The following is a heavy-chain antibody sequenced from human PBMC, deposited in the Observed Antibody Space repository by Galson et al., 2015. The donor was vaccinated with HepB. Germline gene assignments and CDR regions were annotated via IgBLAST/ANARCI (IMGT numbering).Heavy chain of an antibody. CDR1: GFSLSTSGMC. V-gene: IGHV2-70*11. J-gene: IGHJ4*02. D-gene: IGHD3-16*01. CDR2: IDWDDDK. Sequence: PALVKPTQTLTLTCTFSGFSLSTSGMCVSWIRQPPGKALEWLARIDWDDDKYYSTSLKTRLTISKDTSKNQVVLTMTNMDPVDTATYYCARGMITFGGDLRAEHDYWGQGTLVTVSS. CDR3: ARGMITFGGDLRAEHDY.